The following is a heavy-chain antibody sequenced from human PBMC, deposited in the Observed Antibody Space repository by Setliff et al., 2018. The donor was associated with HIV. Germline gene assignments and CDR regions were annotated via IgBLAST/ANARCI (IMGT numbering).Heavy chain of an antibody. D-gene: IGHD5-18*01. CDR1: GYIFTNYW. CDR3: ARLLMPRGFSYGSYYYYGMDV. V-gene: IGHV5-51*01. Sequence: GESLKISCKGSGYIFTNYWIAWVRQMPGKGLEWMGMIYPADSDIRYSPSFQGRVTLSADKSITTAYLQWNSLKTSDTGMYYCARLLMPRGFSYGSYYYYGMDVWGQGTAVTVSS. CDR2: IYPADSDI. J-gene: IGHJ6*02.